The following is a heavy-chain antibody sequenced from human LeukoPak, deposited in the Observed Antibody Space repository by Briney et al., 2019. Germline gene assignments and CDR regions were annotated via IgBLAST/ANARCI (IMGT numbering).Heavy chain of an antibody. CDR1: EFSVGSNY. CDR3: TRIHGGYPFDY. J-gene: IGHJ4*02. V-gene: IGHV3-48*01. D-gene: IGHD2-15*01. Sequence: PGGSLRLSCAASEFSVGSNYMTWVRQAPGKGLEWVAYISSSSPTIYYADSVKGRFTISRDNAKNSLYLQMNSLRAEDTAIYYCTRIHGGYPFDYWGQGTLVTVSS. CDR2: ISSSSPTI.